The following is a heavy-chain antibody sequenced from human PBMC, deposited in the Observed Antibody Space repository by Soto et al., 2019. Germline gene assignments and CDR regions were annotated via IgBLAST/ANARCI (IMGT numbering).Heavy chain of an antibody. Sequence: QVQLVQSGAEVKKPGASVKVSCKASGYTFTSTWMHWVRQAPGQGLEWMGIINPDGCAATNAEKFQGRVTMTRDTSTATDYMELSSLGSEETAMYYCARDRSHGSAYWWLDYWGQGTQVTVSS. CDR1: GYTFTSTW. CDR2: INPDGCAA. D-gene: IGHD3-22*01. J-gene: IGHJ4*02. CDR3: ARDRSHGSAYWWLDY. V-gene: IGHV1-46*01.